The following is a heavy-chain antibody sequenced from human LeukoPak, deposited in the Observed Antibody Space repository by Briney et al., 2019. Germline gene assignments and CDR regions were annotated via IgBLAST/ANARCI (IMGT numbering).Heavy chain of an antibody. J-gene: IGHJ4*02. CDR2: ISAYNGNT. CDR3: ARGVLYDFWSGSDY. Sequence: ASVKVSCKASGYTFTSYGISWVRQAPGQGFEWMGWISAYNGNTNYAQKLQGRVTMTTDTSTSTAYMELRSLRSDDTAVYYCARGVLYDFWSGSDYWGQGTLVTVSS. V-gene: IGHV1-18*01. D-gene: IGHD3-3*01. CDR1: GYTFTSYG.